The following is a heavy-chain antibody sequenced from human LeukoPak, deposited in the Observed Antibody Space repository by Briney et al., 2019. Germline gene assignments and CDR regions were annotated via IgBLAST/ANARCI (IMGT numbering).Heavy chain of an antibody. CDR3: ARVGYSYGY. V-gene: IGHV1-2*06. D-gene: IGHD5-18*01. CDR1: GYTFTSCG. J-gene: IGHJ4*02. Sequence: GASVKVSCKASGYTFTSCGISWVRQAPGQGLEWMGRINPNSGGTNYAQKFQGRVTMARDTSISTAYMELSRLRSDDTAVYYCARVGYSYGYWGQGTLVTVSS. CDR2: INPNSGGT.